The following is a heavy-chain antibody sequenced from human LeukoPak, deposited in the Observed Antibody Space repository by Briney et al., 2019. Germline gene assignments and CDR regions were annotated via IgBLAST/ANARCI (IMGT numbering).Heavy chain of an antibody. V-gene: IGHV4-39*07. CDR2: IYYSGST. D-gene: IGHD5-18*01. CDR1: GVSISSSSYY. J-gene: IGHJ4*02. CDR3: ASRTAMDLPFDY. Sequence: SETLSLTCTVSGVSISSSSYYWGWIRQPPGKGLEWIGSIYYSGSTYYNPSLKSRVTISVDTSKNQFSLKLSSVTAADTAVYYCASRTAMDLPFDYWGQGTLVTVSS.